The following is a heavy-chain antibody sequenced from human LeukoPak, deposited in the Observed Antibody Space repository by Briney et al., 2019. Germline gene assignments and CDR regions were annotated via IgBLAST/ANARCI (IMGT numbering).Heavy chain of an antibody. D-gene: IGHD3-10*01. V-gene: IGHV3-11*01. CDR1: GFTFSDYY. Sequence: GGSLRLSCAASGFTFSDYYMSWIRQAPGKGLEWVSYISSSGTIIYYADSVKGRFTISRDNAKNSLYLQMNSLRAEDTAVYYCARVSWYGSGNSINFDYWGQGTLVTVSS. J-gene: IGHJ4*02. CDR2: ISSSGTII. CDR3: ARVSWYGSGNSINFDY.